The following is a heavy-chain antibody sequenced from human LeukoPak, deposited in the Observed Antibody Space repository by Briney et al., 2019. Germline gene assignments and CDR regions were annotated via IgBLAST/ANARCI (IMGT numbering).Heavy chain of an antibody. CDR1: GFTFSSYW. D-gene: IGHD6-6*01. CDR2: ISSSSSYI. Sequence: GGSLRLSCAASGFTFSSYWMSWVRQAPGKGLEWVSSISSSSSYIYYADSVKGRFTISRDNAKNSLYLQMNSLRAEDTAVYYCARVPKEYSSSSIYYYYYMDVWGKGTTVTVSS. CDR3: ARVPKEYSSSSIYYYYYMDV. J-gene: IGHJ6*03. V-gene: IGHV3-21*01.